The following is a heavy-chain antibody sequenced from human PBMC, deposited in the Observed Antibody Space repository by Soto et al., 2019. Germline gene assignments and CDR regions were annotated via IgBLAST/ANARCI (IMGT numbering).Heavy chain of an antibody. CDR2: IKQDGSDK. D-gene: IGHD5-18*01. J-gene: IGHJ4*02. Sequence: EVQLVESGGGLVQPGGSLRLSCVASGFTFSSYWMSWVRQTPGKGLEWVANIKQDGSDKYYVHSVKGRFTISRDNAKNSLYLQMNSLGAEDTALYYCAREGYSYGTYFDYWGQGTLVTVSS. CDR3: AREGYSYGTYFDY. V-gene: IGHV3-7*01. CDR1: GFTFSSYW.